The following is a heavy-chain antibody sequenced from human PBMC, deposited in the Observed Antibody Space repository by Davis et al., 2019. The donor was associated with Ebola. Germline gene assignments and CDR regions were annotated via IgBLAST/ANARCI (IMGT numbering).Heavy chain of an antibody. CDR2: MSYDGSNK. V-gene: IGHV3-30*03. D-gene: IGHD3-22*01. CDR3: AREWVTMIVVGDYFDY. CDR1: GFTFSSYG. Sequence: PGGSLRLSCAASGFTFSSYGMHWVRQAPGKGLEWVAVMSYDGSNKYYADSVKGRFTISRDNSKNTLYLQMNSLRAEDTAVYYCAREWVTMIVVGDYFDYWGQGTLVTVSS. J-gene: IGHJ4*02.